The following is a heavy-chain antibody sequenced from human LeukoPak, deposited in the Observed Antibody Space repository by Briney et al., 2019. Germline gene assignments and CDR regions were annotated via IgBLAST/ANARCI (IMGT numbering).Heavy chain of an antibody. V-gene: IGHV4-34*01. Sequence: SETLSLTCAVYGGSFSGYYWSWIRQPPGKGLEWIGEINHSGSTNYNPSLKSRVTISVDTSKNQFSLKLSSVTAADTAVYYCARGSRTYCTNGVCPGVSFDPWGQGTLVTISS. D-gene: IGHD2-8*01. CDR2: INHSGST. CDR1: GGSFSGYY. CDR3: ARGSRTYCTNGVCPGVSFDP. J-gene: IGHJ5*02.